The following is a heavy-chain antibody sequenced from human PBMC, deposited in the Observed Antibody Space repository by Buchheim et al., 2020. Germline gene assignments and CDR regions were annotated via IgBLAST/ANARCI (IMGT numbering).Heavy chain of an antibody. CDR1: GYTFTSYD. CDR3: ARGGEYYYGSGSHTGYYYGMDV. Sequence: QVQLVQSGAEVKKPGASVKVSCKASGYTFTSYDINWVRQATGQGLEWMGWMNPNSGNTGYAQKFQGRVTMTRNTSISTAYMELSSLRSEDTAVYYCARGGEYYYGSGSHTGYYYGMDVWGQGTT. V-gene: IGHV1-8*01. J-gene: IGHJ6*02. D-gene: IGHD3-10*01. CDR2: MNPNSGNT.